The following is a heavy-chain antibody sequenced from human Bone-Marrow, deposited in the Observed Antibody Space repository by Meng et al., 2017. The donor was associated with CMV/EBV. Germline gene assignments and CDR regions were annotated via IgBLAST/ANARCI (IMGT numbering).Heavy chain of an antibody. D-gene: IGHD6-6*01. Sequence: SETLSLTCTVSGGSISSSSYYWGWIRQPPGKGLEWIGSIYYSGSTYYNPSLKSRVTISVDKSKNQFSLKLSSVTAADTAVYYCASRVMGSSSDYYFDYWGQGTLVTVSS. CDR3: ASRVMGSSSDYYFDY. V-gene: IGHV4-39*07. J-gene: IGHJ4*02. CDR1: GGSISSSSYY. CDR2: IYYSGST.